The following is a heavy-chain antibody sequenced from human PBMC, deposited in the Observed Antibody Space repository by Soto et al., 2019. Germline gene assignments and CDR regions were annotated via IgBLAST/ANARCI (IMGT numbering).Heavy chain of an antibody. J-gene: IGHJ4*02. CDR1: GGSISSGNYF. Sequence: QVQLQESGPGLVKPTQTLSLTSTVSGGSISSGNYFWSWIRDPPGKGLEWIGYIYYSGSTYYNPSLKRRVTISVDTSKNQFSLKLSSVTAADTAVYYCARVKAGVVYWGQGTLVTVFS. CDR2: IYYSGST. CDR3: ARVKAGVVY. V-gene: IGHV4-30-4*01. D-gene: IGHD6-13*01.